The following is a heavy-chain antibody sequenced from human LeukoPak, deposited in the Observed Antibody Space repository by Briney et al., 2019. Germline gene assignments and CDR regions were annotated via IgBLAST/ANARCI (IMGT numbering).Heavy chain of an antibody. J-gene: IGHJ4*02. Sequence: ASVKVSCKASGYTFTSYYMHWVRQAPGQGHEWMGIINPSGGSTSYAQKFQGRVTMTRDTSTSTVYMELSSLRSEDTAVYYCARGVAIRGITMIVVGSTAPFDYWGQGTLVTVSS. CDR1: GYTFTSYY. CDR3: ARGVAIRGITMIVVGSTAPFDY. V-gene: IGHV1-46*01. CDR2: INPSGGST. D-gene: IGHD3-22*01.